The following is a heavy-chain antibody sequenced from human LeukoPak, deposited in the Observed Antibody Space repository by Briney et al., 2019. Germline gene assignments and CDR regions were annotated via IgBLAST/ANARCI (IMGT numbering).Heavy chain of an antibody. CDR1: GLTFSSYA. CDR2: INGGGGST. V-gene: IGHV3-23*01. CDR3: AKDRSVSGSYYPDY. Sequence: PGGSLRLSCATSGLTFSSYAMSWVRQAPGKGLEWVSAINGGGGSTYYADSVKGRFTVSRDNSKNTLYLQMNSLRAEDTAVYYCAKDRSVSGSYYPDYWGQGTLVTVSS. J-gene: IGHJ4*02. D-gene: IGHD3-10*01.